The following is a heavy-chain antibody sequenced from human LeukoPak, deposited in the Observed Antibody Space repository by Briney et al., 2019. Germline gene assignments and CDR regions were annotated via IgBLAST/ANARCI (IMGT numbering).Heavy chain of an antibody. Sequence: ASVKVSCKASGYTFTGYFIHWVRQAPGQGLEWMGWINPTSGGPNYAQKFQGRVTMTRDTSITTAYMELTRLRSDDTAVYYCRGDYYDRLNYWGQGTLVTVSS. D-gene: IGHD3-22*01. CDR2: INPTSGGP. V-gene: IGHV1-2*02. CDR3: RGDYYDRLNY. J-gene: IGHJ4*02. CDR1: GYTFTGYF.